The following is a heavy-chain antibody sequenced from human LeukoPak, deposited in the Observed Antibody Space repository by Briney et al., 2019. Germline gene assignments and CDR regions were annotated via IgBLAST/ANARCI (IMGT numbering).Heavy chain of an antibody. V-gene: IGHV3-21*01. D-gene: IGHD3-3*01. CDR3: ASVNLYYDFWSGHYGMDV. CDR2: ISSSSSYI. Sequence: GGSLRLSCAASGFTFSSYSMNWVRQAPGKGLEWVSSISSSSSYIYYADSVKGRFTISRDNAKNSLYLQMNSLRAEDTAVYYCASVNLYYDFWSGHYGMDVWGQGTTVTVSS. CDR1: GFTFSSYS. J-gene: IGHJ6*02.